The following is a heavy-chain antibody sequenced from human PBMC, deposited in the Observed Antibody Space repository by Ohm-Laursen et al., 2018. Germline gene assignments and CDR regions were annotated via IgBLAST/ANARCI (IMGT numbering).Heavy chain of an antibody. CDR3: ARDRGHFDY. Sequence: GSLRLSCTASGFTVRSNHMSWVRQTPGKGLEWVSVVYSGGSTYYADSVKGRFTISRDNFKNTLYLQMNSLRVEDTAVYYCARDRGHFDYWGQGALVTVSS. CDR2: VYSGGST. V-gene: IGHV3-53*01. D-gene: IGHD3-10*01. CDR1: GFTVRSNH. J-gene: IGHJ4*02.